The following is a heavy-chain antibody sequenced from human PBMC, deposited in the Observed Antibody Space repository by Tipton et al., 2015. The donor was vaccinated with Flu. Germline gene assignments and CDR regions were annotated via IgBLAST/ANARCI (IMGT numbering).Heavy chain of an antibody. D-gene: IGHD3-10*01. CDR1: GYSYSIHW. Sequence: QLVQSGAEVKKAGESLKISCKGSGYSYSIHWIAWVRQLPGKGLEWMGNIYPGDSDTTYSPSFQGQVTISLDQSIRTAYLQWSSLMASDTGIYYCARQRRSDNYHNALDSWGQGTLVTVSS. CDR3: ARQRRSDNYHNALDS. J-gene: IGHJ4*02. V-gene: IGHV5-51*01. CDR2: IYPGDSDT.